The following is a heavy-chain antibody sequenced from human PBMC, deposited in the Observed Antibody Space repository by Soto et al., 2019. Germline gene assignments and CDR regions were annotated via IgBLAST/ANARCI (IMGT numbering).Heavy chain of an antibody. CDR2: IRGNGGIT. V-gene: IGHV3-64D*06. Sequence: LRLSCSASGFTFSSHAMNWVRQAPGKGLEYVSSIRGNGGITFYADSVKGRFTISRDNSKNTLYLQMNSVKTEDTAVYYCVKDRESSSSSCNFDYWGQGTLVTVSS. CDR1: GFTFSSHA. D-gene: IGHD2-2*01. J-gene: IGHJ4*02. CDR3: VKDRESSSSSCNFDY.